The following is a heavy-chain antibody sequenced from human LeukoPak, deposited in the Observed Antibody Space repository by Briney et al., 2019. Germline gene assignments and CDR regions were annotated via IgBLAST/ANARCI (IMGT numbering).Heavy chain of an antibody. CDR3: AKGDYSDSSGFAPLFDC. J-gene: IGHJ4*02. D-gene: IGHD3-22*01. V-gene: IGHV3-23*01. Sequence: GGSLRLSCAASGFTFRNYAMSWVRQAPGKGLEWVSGISGNGDKIYYADSVKGRFTISRDNSKSTLHLQMNSLRGEDTAVYYCAKGDYSDSSGFAPLFDCWGQGTQVTVSS. CDR2: ISGNGDKI. CDR1: GFTFRNYA.